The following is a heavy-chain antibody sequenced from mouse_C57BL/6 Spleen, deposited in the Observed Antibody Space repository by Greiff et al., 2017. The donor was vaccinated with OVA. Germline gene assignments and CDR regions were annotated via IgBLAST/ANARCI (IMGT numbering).Heavy chain of an antibody. Sequence: QVQLQQSGPELVKPGASVKISCKASGYAFSSSWMHWVKQRPGQGLEWIGRIYPGDGDTNYNGKFQGKATLTADKSSSTAYMQLSNLTSEDPAVYLCEREDYYSNNVHVDVWGAGTTVTVSS. J-gene: IGHJ1*01. D-gene: IGHD2-5*01. CDR3: EREDYYSNNVHVDV. CDR1: GYAFSSSW. V-gene: IGHV1-82*01. CDR2: IYPGDGDT.